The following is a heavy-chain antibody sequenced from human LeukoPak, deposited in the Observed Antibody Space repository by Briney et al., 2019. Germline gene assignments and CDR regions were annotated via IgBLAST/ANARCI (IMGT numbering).Heavy chain of an antibody. V-gene: IGHV4-31*03. CDR2: IYYSGST. Sequence: PSETLSLTCTVSGGSISSGGYYWSWLRQHPGKGLEWIGYIYYSGSTYYNPSLKSRVTISVDTSKNQFTLKLSSVTAADTAVYYCARETEQLEYYDFWSGYYGHYYYYMDVWGKGTTVTVSS. CDR1: GGSISSGGYY. J-gene: IGHJ6*03. CDR3: ARETEQLEYYDFWSGYYGHYYYYMDV. D-gene: IGHD3-3*01.